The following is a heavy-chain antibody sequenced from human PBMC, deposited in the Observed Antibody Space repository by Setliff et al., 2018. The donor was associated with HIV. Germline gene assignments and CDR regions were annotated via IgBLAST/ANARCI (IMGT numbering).Heavy chain of an antibody. CDR1: GYTFTNYY. V-gene: IGHV1-46*01. CDR2: INPSGGRT. Sequence: VASVKVSCKASGYTFTNYYIHWVRQAPGQGLEWMGLINPSGGRTGYAQKFQGRRTMTRDTPRSTVYMELSSLRSEDTAVYYCARGGYGSENLLFDFWGQGTLVTVSS. J-gene: IGHJ4*02. D-gene: IGHD3-10*01. CDR3: ARGGYGSENLLFDF.